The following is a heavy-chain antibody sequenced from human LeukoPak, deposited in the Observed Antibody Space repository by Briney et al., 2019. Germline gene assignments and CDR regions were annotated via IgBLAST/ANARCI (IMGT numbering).Heavy chain of an antibody. D-gene: IGHD2-8*01. CDR2: MNPNSGNT. CDR3: ARDGSLYCTNGVCYPAGRWFGP. V-gene: IGHV1-8*03. J-gene: IGHJ5*02. CDR1: GYTFTSYD. Sequence: ASVKVSCKASGYTFTSYDINWVRQATGQGLEWMGWMNPNSGNTGYAQKFQGRVTITRNTSISTAYMELSSLRSEDTAVYYCARDGSLYCTNGVCYPAGRWFGPWGQGTLVTVSS.